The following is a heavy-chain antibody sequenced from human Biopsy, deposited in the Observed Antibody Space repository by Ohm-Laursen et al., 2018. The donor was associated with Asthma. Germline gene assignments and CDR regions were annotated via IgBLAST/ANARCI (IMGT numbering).Heavy chain of an antibody. V-gene: IGHV4-31*03. CDR1: GDSITSGGCC. CDR2: IHHSGTS. D-gene: IGHD3-22*01. J-gene: IGHJ4*02. CDR3: ARIPRRSGSYFVDY. Sequence: LSLTCTVSGDSITSGGCCWNWIRQHPGKGLEWIGYIHHSGTSYFNPSLKSRVSFSRDTSKNQFSLRLSSVTAADTAMYYCARIPRRSGSYFVDYWGQGTLVIVSS.